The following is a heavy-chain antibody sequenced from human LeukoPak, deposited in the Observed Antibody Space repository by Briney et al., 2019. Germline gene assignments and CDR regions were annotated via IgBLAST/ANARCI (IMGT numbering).Heavy chain of an antibody. CDR2: ISYDGSNK. V-gene: IGHV3-30*04. J-gene: IGHJ4*02. CDR3: ARVAEAAAFDS. D-gene: IGHD6-13*01. CDR1: GFTFSSYA. Sequence: GGSLRLSCAASGFTFSSYAMHWVRQAPGKGLEWVAVISYDGSNKYYADSMRGRFTISRDNAKNSLYLQMNSLKPEDTAVYYCARVAEAAAFDSWGQGTLVTVSS.